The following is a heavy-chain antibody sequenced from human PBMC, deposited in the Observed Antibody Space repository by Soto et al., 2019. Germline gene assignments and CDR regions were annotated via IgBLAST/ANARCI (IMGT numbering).Heavy chain of an antibody. CDR1: GGSSSSYY. CDR3: ARGLITGSHYSGGWYYFDS. V-gene: IGHV4-34*01. Sequence: SETLSLTCTVSGGSSSSYYWTWIRQTPGKGLQWIGQINHSGSASYNPSLKSRVTISVHTSNSQFSLELSSVTAADTAVYYCARGLITGSHYSGGWYYFDSWGQGTQVTVSS. CDR2: INHSGSA. J-gene: IGHJ4*02. D-gene: IGHD6-19*01.